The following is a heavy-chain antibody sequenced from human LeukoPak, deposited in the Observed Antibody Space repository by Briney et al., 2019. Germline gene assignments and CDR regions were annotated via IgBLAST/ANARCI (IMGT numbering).Heavy chain of an antibody. V-gene: IGHV3-48*03. CDR2: ISSRGSTI. D-gene: IGHD3-10*02. CDR1: GFTFSRYE. J-gene: IGHJ6*04. Sequence: GGSLRLSCAASGFTFSRYEMNWVRQAPGKGLEWGSYISSRGSTIYYADSVKGRFTISRDNAKNSLYLQMNTLRAEDTAVYYCAELGITLIGGVWGKGTTVTISS. CDR3: AELGITLIGGV.